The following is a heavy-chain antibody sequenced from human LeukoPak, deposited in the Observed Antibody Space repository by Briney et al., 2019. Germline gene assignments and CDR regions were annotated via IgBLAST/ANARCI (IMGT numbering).Heavy chain of an antibody. V-gene: IGHV1-2*02. CDR1: GYTFTGYY. CDR2: INPNTGGT. J-gene: IGHJ4*02. Sequence: GASVKVSCKASGYTFTGYYMHWVRQAPGQGLEWMGWINPNTGGTNFAQKFQGRVTMTRDTSINTAYMELSRLRSDDSAVFYCARLNYYDSSAPGDYWGQGTLVTVSS. CDR3: ARLNYYDSSAPGDY. D-gene: IGHD3-22*01.